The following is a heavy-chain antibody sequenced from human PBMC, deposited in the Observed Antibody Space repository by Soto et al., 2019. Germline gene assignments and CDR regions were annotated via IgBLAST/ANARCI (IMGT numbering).Heavy chain of an antibody. J-gene: IGHJ1*01. CDR1: GSTFSDCY. CDR3: ARYWPRRPFQH. V-gene: IGHV3-11*06. CDR2: ISSSSSYT. D-gene: IGHD2-15*01. Sequence: TGGSLRPSSAASGSTFSDCYMSWIRQAPGKGLVWVSYISSSSSYTNYADSLKGRFAISRDNAKDSLYLQRNSLRAEDTAVYYCARYWPRRPFQHGGQGTLVTVAS.